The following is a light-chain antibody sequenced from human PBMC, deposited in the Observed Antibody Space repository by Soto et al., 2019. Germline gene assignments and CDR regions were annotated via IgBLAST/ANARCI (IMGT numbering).Light chain of an antibody. J-gene: IGKJ4*02. CDR1: QGIKND. V-gene: IGKV1-6*01. Sequence: AIQMTQSPSSVSASIGDRVTITCRASQGIKNDLGLYQQKPGKAPNLLIYAASTLLSGVPSRFSGSGSGTDFSLTIISLQPEDFATYYCLQDYNYPLPFGGGTKVDI. CDR2: AAS. CDR3: LQDYNYPLP.